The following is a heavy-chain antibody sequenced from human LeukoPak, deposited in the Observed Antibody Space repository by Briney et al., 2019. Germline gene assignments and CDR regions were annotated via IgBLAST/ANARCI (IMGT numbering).Heavy chain of an antibody. CDR1: GGTFSSYA. V-gene: IGHV1-69*04. CDR2: IIPILGIA. CDR3: PRLTSYYHVGRVNYYPGRFAY. D-gene: IGHD3-10*02. J-gene: IGHJ4*02. Sequence: GASVKVSCKASGGTFSSYAISWVRQAPGQGLEWMGRIIPILGIANYAQKFQGRVTITADKSTSTAYMELSSLRSEDTAVYYCPRLTSYYHVGRVNYYPGRFAYWGKGTWSPSPQ.